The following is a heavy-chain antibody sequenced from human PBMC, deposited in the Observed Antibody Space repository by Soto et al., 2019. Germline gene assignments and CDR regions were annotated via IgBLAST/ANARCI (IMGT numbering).Heavy chain of an antibody. CDR3: AKVIVLGASTNEF. Sequence: EQLLESGGGLVQPGGSLTLSCAASGFTFNHYGMAWVRQAPGKGLEWVSVISGSGGTTYYADSVKGRFTISRDNSKSTVYLQMNSLRVEDTALYSCAKVIVLGASTNEFWVPGTLVTVSS. V-gene: IGHV3-23*01. J-gene: IGHJ4*02. CDR2: ISGSGGTT. D-gene: IGHD2-8*01. CDR1: GFTFNHYG.